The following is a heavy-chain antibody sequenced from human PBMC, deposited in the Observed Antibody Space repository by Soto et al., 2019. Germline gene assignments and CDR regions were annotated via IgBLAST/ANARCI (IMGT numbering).Heavy chain of an antibody. V-gene: IGHV4-39*01. CDR1: GDSISSSSYY. CDR2: ISYSGST. D-gene: IGHD2-15*01. J-gene: IGHJ5*02. Sequence: QLQLQESGPGLVKPSETLSLTCTVSGDSISSSSYYWGWIRQPPGKGLEWIGSISYSGSTYYNPSLKSRVTISVDTSKNQFSLKLSSVTAADTAVYYCARHPLQNVVVVIDAILNWFDPWGQGTLVTVSS. CDR3: ARHPLQNVVVVIDAILNWFDP.